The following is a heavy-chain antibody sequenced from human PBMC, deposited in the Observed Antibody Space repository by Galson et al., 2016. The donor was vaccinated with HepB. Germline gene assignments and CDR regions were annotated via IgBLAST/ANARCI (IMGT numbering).Heavy chain of an antibody. J-gene: IGHJ4*02. CDR2: IYGGGST. D-gene: IGHD5-24*01. V-gene: IGHV3-53*01. Sequence: SLRLSCAASGFTVSRNYMTRVRQAPGKGLEWVSVIYGGGSTYYADSVKGRFTISRDTSKNMLYLQMNSLRAEDTAVYYCARDRDARPYDSWGQGTLVTVSS. CDR3: ARDRDARPYDS. CDR1: GFTVSRNY.